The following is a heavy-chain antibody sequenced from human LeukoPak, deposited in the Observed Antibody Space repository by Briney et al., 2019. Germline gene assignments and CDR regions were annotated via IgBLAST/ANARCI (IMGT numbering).Heavy chain of an antibody. CDR1: GFTFSSYS. CDR2: ISSSSSYI. CDR3: ARDAVRGVIHVVSDY. D-gene: IGHD3-10*01. Sequence: GGSLRLSCAASGFTFSSYSMNWVRQAPGKGLEWVSSISSSSSYIYYADSVKGRFTISRDNAKNSLYLQMNSLRAEDTAVYYCARDAVRGVIHVVSDYWGQGTLVTVSS. V-gene: IGHV3-21*01. J-gene: IGHJ4*02.